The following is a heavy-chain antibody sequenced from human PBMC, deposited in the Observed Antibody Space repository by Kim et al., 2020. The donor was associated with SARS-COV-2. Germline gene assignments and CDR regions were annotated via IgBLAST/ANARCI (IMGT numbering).Heavy chain of an antibody. CDR2: INHSGST. Sequence: SETLSLTCAVYGGSFSGYYWSWIRQPPGKGLEWIGEINHSGSTNYNPSLKSRVTISVDTSKNQFSLKLSSVTAADTAVYHCARGPIAAAGKVPYYYYGM. D-gene: IGHD6-13*01. J-gene: IGHJ6*01. CDR3: ARGPIAAAGKVPYYYYGM. V-gene: IGHV4-34*01. CDR1: GGSFSGYY.